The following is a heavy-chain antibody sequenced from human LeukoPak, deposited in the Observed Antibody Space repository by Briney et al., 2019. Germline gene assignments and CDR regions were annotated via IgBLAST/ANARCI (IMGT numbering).Heavy chain of an antibody. D-gene: IGHD3-22*01. CDR3: VRLRRNSDTSGFYYYYDF. CDR2: ISVRSNYI. Sequence: GGSLRLSCLASGYTFSSYSINWVRQAPGKGLEWVSSISVRSNYIYYADSVRGRFRISLDDARDSLYLQMNSLRAEDTAVYYCVRLRRNSDTSGFYYYYDFWGQGTLVTVSS. J-gene: IGHJ4*02. CDR1: GYTFSSYS. V-gene: IGHV3-21*01.